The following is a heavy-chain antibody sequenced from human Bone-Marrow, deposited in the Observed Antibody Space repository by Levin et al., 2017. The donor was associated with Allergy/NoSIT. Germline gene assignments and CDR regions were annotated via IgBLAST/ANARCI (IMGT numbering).Heavy chain of an antibody. CDR1: GYTFTNHW. CDR2: IFPDDSDV. J-gene: IGHJ4*02. Sequence: GESLKISCKGSGYTFTNHWVAWVRQMPGKGLECMGIIFPDDSDVRYSPSFQGQVTISVDKSINTAYLQWSSLKASDTAMYYCASLADYSGVWGQGTRVTVAS. V-gene: IGHV5-51*01. CDR3: ASLADYSGV. D-gene: IGHD1-26*01.